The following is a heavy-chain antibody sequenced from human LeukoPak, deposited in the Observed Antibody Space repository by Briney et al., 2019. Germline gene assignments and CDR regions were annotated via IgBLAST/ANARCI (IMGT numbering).Heavy chain of an antibody. D-gene: IGHD6-13*01. CDR1: GFTFSSYA. V-gene: IGHV3-64D*09. J-gene: IGHJ5*02. CDR2: ISSNGGST. Sequence: GGSLRLSCSASGFTFSSYAMHWVRQAPGKGLEYVSAISSNGGSTYYADSVKGRFTISRDNSKNTLYLQMSSLRAEDTAVYYCARDGSSWSNWLDPWGQGTLVTVSS. CDR3: ARDGSSWSNWLDP.